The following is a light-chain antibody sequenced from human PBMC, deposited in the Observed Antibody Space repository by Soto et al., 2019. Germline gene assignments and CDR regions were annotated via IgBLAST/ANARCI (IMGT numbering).Light chain of an antibody. CDR1: SSDVGAFNY. CDR3: SSFVDGTSYV. CDR2: EVN. J-gene: IGLJ1*01. Sequence: CVLTQPPSVSGSPGQSVTISCTGTSSDVGAFNYVSWYQHHPGKVPKFLIYEVNKRPSGVPDRFSGSKSGNTASLTVSGLQPEDEAEYFCSSFVDGTSYVFGTGTKVTVL. V-gene: IGLV2-8*01.